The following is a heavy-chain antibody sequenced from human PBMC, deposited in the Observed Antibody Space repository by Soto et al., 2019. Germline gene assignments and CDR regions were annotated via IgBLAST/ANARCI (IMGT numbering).Heavy chain of an antibody. J-gene: IGHJ6*02. V-gene: IGHV4-4*07. CDR2: IYISGST. CDR3: VRDCSGGGCYSDYGMDV. CDR1: GDSVSSYY. Sequence: PSETLSLTCTVSGDSVSSYYWSWIRQPAGRGLEWIGRIYISGSTDYNPSLKGRVSMSVDRSKNQFSLKLTSVTAADTAVYYCVRDCSGGGCYSDYGMDVWVQETKVTVXS. D-gene: IGHD2-15*01.